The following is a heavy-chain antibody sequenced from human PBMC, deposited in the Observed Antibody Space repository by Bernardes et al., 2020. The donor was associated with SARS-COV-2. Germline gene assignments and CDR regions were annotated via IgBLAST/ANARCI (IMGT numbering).Heavy chain of an antibody. CDR3: ARRRPAYGSGRGVGEMSS. Sequence: GGSLRLSCAASGFTFSNYGMHWVRQTPGKGLEWVAVISYDGNYKYYGNSVKGRFTISRDNSKNTLYLQMASLRPDDTALYYCARRRPAYGSGRGVGEMSSWGQGTLVTVSS. J-gene: IGHJ5*02. D-gene: IGHD3-10*01. V-gene: IGHV3-33*05. CDR1: GFTFSNYG. CDR2: ISYDGNYK.